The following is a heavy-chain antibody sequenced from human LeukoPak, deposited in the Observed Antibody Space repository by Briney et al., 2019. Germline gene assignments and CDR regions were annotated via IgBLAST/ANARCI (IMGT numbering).Heavy chain of an antibody. J-gene: IGHJ4*02. CDR1: GFTFSSYG. V-gene: IGHV3-30*02. CDR3: AKDLGGSYILLDY. D-gene: IGHD1-26*01. Sequence: GGSLRLSCAASGFTFSSYGMHWVRQAPGKGLEWVAFIRYDGSNKYYADSVKGRFTISRDNSKNTLYLQMNSLRAEDTAVYYCAKDLGGSYILLDYWGQGTLVTVSS. CDR2: IRYDGSNK.